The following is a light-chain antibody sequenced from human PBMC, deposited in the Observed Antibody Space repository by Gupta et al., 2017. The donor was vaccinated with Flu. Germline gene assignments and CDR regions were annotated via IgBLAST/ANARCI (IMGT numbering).Light chain of an antibody. CDR1: QSISIW. J-gene: IGKJ1*01. Sequence: DIQMTQSPSTLSASVGDRVTITCRASQSISIWFAWYQQKPGKAPKLLSYKASSLESGVPSRFSSSGSGTEFTLTISSLQPDDFATYYCQQYNSYSRTFGQWTKVEIK. CDR2: KAS. CDR3: QQYNSYSRT. V-gene: IGKV1-5*03.